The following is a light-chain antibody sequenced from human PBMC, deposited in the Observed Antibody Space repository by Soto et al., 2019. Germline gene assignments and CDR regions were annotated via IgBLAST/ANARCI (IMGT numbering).Light chain of an antibody. Sequence: QSVLTQPPSVSGAPGERVTISCTGSSSDIGAGYRVRWYQQVPGTAPKLLIYSHSQRPSGVPDRFSGSKSGTSASLAISGLQSDDEADYYCAAWDDSLNGYVFGSGTKLTVL. J-gene: IGLJ1*01. CDR2: SHS. CDR3: AAWDDSLNGYV. V-gene: IGLV1-40*01. CDR1: SSDIGAGYR.